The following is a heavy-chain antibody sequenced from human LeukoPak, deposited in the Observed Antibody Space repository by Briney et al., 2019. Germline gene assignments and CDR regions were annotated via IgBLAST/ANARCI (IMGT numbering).Heavy chain of an antibody. CDR3: AKEALQPEDIVVVPAANRYFDY. J-gene: IGHJ4*02. V-gene: IGHV3-23*01. CDR1: GFTFSSYA. CDR2: ISGSGGST. D-gene: IGHD2-2*01. Sequence: SGGSLRLSCAASGFTFSSYAMSWVRQAPGKGLEWVSAISGSGGSTYYADSVKGRFTISRDNSKNTLYLQMNSLRAEDTAVYYCAKEALQPEDIVVVPAANRYFDYWGQGTLVTVSS.